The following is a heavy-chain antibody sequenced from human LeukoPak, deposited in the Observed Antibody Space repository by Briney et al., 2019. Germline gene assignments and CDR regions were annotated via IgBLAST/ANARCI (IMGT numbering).Heavy chain of an antibody. Sequence: GGSLRLSCAASGFTFSSYAMHWVRQAPGKGLEWVAVISYDGSNKYYADSVKGRFTISRDNSKNTLYLQMNSLRAEDTAVYYCARDSSRVPEYSYYFDYWGQGTLVTVSS. J-gene: IGHJ4*02. CDR3: ARDSSRVPEYSYYFDY. CDR2: ISYDGSNK. D-gene: IGHD2-2*01. CDR1: GFTFSSYA. V-gene: IGHV3-30-3*01.